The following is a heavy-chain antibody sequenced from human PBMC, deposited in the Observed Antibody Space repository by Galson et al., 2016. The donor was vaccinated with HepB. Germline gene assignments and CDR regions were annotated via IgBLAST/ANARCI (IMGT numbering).Heavy chain of an antibody. CDR2: IIPRFGAR. V-gene: IGHV1-69*13. CDR3: EIWHYDKEGN. J-gene: IGHJ4*02. CDR1: GGSISSYG. D-gene: IGHD3-16*01. Sequence: SVKVSCKASGGSISSYGITWVRQAPGQGLEWMGGIIPRFGARNYAKKFQGRVTITADAATSTVYMDLSSLRSEDTAVYYCEIWHYDKEGNWGQGTLVTVSS.